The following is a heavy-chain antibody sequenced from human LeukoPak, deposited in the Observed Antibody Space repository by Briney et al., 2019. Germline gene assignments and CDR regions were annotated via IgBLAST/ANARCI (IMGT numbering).Heavy chain of an antibody. V-gene: IGHV3-30*18. CDR2: ISYDGSNK. CDR1: GFTFSSYG. CDR3: AKGGFDY. J-gene: IGHJ4*02. Sequence: PGGSLRLSCAASGFTFSSYGMHWVRQAPGKGLEWVAVISYDGSNKYYADSVKGRFTISRDNSKNTLYLQMNSLRAEDTAVYYCAKGGFDYWGQGTLVTVSS.